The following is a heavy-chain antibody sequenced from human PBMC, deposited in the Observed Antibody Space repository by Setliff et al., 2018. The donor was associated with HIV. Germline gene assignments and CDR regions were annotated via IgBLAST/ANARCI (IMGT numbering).Heavy chain of an antibody. CDR3: ARFTVVVFGAGEPSWFDP. V-gene: IGHV4-30-4*08. Sequence: SETLSLTCTVSGDPIISSDYYWSWIRQSPGKGLEWIGHIHYKGNIDYNASLKSRLAISSDTSKNQFSLNLSSVIAADTAIYFCARFTVVVFGAGEPSWFDPWGQGILVTVSS. J-gene: IGHJ5*02. D-gene: IGHD2-15*01. CDR1: GDPIISSDYY. CDR2: IHYKGNI.